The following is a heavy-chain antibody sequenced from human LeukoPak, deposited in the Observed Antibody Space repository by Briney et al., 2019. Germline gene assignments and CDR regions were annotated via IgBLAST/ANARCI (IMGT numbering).Heavy chain of an antibody. V-gene: IGHV3-11*04. CDR3: VRDRDYYDSSSYYAYYYYMDV. CDR2: ISSSGSTI. J-gene: IGHJ6*03. CDR1: GFTFSDYY. D-gene: IGHD3-22*01. Sequence: GGSLRLSCAASGFTFSDYYMSWIRQAPGKGLEWVSYISSSGSTIYYADSVKGRFTISRDNAKNSLYLQMNGLRAEGTAVYYCVRDRDYYDSSSYYAYYYYMDVWGKGTAVTVSS.